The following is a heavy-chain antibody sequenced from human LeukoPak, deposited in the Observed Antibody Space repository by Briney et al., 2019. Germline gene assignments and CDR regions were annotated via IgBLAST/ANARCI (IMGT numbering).Heavy chain of an antibody. CDR1: GGSFSGYY. Sequence: SETLSLTCAVYGGSFSGYYWSWIRQPPGKGLEWIGEINHSGSTNYNPSLKSRVTISVDTSKNQFSLKLSSVTAADTAAYYCARGAGFDYWGQGTLVTVSS. CDR3: ARGAGFDY. V-gene: IGHV4-34*01. CDR2: INHSGST. J-gene: IGHJ4*02.